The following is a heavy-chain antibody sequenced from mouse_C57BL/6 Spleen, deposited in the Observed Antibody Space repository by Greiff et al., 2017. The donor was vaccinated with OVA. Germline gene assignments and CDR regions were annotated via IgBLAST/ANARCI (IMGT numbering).Heavy chain of an antibody. D-gene: IGHD1-1*01. CDR1: GYSITSGYY. V-gene: IGHV3-6*01. CDR3: ARAYGSPWYFDV. CDR2: ISYDGST. J-gene: IGHJ1*03. Sequence: EVKLQESGPGLVKPSQSLSLTCSVTGYSITSGYYWNWIRQFPGNKLEWMGYISYDGSTNYNPSLKNRISITRDTSKNQFLLKLNSVTTEDTATDYCARAYGSPWYFDVWGTGTTLTVAS.